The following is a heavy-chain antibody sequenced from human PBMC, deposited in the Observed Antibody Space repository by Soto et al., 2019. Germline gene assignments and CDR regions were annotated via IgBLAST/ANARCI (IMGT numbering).Heavy chain of an antibody. V-gene: IGHV1-69*01. Sequence: QVQLVQSGAEVKKPGSSVKVSCKASGGTFSSYAISWVRQAPGQGLEWMGGIIPIFGTANYAQKFQGRVTITADESTSTAYMELSSLRSEDTAVYYCAKSPAHSYGPNDAFDIWGQGTMVTVSS. CDR2: IIPIFGTA. CDR3: AKSPAHSYGPNDAFDI. CDR1: GGTFSSYA. J-gene: IGHJ3*02. D-gene: IGHD5-18*01.